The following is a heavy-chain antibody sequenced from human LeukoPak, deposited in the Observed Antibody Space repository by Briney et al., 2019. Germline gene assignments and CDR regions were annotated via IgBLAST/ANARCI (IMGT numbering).Heavy chain of an antibody. J-gene: IGHJ4*02. CDR2: ISGSNSYI. V-gene: IGHV3-21*04. CDR3: ARGGPRYDILTGYYNPFDY. Sequence: GGSLRLSCAASGFTFNSYSMNWVRQAPGKGLEWVSSISGSNSYIYYADSMKGRFTISRDNAKNSLYLQMDSLRSDDTAVYYCARGGPRYDILTGYYNPFDYWGQGTLVTVSS. CDR1: GFTFNSYS. D-gene: IGHD3-9*01.